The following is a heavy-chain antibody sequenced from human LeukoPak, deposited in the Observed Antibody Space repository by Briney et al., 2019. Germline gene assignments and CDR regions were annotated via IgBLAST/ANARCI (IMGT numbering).Heavy chain of an antibody. CDR2: IYTSGST. Sequence: PSETLSLTCTVSGGSISSYYWSWIRQPAGKGLEWIGRIYTSGSTNYKPSLKSRVTMSVDTSKNQFSLKLSSVTAADTAVYYCAREAPQVIIRYYYYMDVWGKGTTVTISS. V-gene: IGHV4-4*07. J-gene: IGHJ6*03. CDR1: GGSISSYY. D-gene: IGHD3-3*01. CDR3: AREAPQVIIRYYYYMDV.